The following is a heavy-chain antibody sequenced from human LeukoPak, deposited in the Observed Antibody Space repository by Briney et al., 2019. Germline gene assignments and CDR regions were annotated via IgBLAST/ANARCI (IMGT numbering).Heavy chain of an antibody. CDR2: INHSGST. V-gene: IGHV4-34*01. CDR3: ARGPGITIFGVVRGGPFGY. D-gene: IGHD3-3*01. J-gene: IGHJ4*02. Sequence: TSETLSLTCAVYGGSFSGYYWSWIRQPPGKGLEWIGKINHSGSTNYNTSLKSRVTISVDTSKTEFSLKLSSVTAADTAVYYGARGPGITIFGVVRGGPFGYWGQGTLITVSS. CDR1: GGSFSGYY.